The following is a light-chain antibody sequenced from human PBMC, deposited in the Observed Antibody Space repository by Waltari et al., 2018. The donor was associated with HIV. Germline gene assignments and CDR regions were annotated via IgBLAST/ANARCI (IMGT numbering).Light chain of an antibody. CDR1: QSVNKN. V-gene: IGKV3D-15*01. J-gene: IGKJ1*01. CDR2: DAS. CDR3: QQYKKWPPWT. Sequence: EILMTQSPDTLSVSPGERATLSCRASQSVNKNLAWYQQKPGQAPRILIYDASTRATGIPARFRGSGSGTQFTLTISSLQSEDFAVYFCQQYKKWPPWTFGQGTRVDI.